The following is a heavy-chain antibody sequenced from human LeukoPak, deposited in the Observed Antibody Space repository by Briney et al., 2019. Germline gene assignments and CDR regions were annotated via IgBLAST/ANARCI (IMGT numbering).Heavy chain of an antibody. Sequence: SETLSLTCAVYGGSFSGYYWSWIRQPPGKGLEWIGEINHSGSTNYNPSLKSRVTISVDTSQNQFSLKLSSVTAADTAVYYCARGRVTMVRGLTIDYWGQGTLVTVSS. CDR1: GGSFSGYY. V-gene: IGHV4-34*01. J-gene: IGHJ4*02. D-gene: IGHD3-10*01. CDR3: ARGRVTMVRGLTIDY. CDR2: INHSGST.